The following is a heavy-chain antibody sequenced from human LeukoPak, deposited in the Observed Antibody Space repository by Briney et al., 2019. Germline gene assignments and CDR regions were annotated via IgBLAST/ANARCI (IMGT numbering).Heavy chain of an antibody. J-gene: IGHJ4*02. CDR1: GFTFSSYG. Sequence: GGFLRLSCAASGFTFSSYGMHWVRQAPGKGLEWVAVISYDGSNKYYADSVKGRFTISRDNSKNTLYLQMNSLRAEDTAVYYCAKDGGSGYYGGFDYWGQGTLVTVSS. CDR2: ISYDGSNK. D-gene: IGHD3-22*01. CDR3: AKDGGSGYYGGFDY. V-gene: IGHV3-30*18.